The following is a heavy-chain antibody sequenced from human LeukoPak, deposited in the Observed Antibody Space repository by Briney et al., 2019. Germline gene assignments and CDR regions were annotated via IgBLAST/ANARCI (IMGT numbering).Heavy chain of an antibody. CDR3: ARVRADSSGYWLDYYFDF. V-gene: IGHV4-4*02. J-gene: IGHJ4*02. CDR2: VFHSGTT. CDR1: GGSISTTNW. D-gene: IGHD3-22*01. Sequence: SETLSLTCVVSGGSISTTNWWSWVRQSPGTGLEWIGEVFHSGTTNYNPSLQGRVTISVDKSTNYFSLKLSSVTAADSAVYYCARVRADSSGYWLDYYFDFWGQGTLVTVSS.